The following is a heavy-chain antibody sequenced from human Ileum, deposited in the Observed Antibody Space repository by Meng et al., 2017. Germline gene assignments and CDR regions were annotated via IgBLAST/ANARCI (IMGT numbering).Heavy chain of an antibody. Sequence: QVQLQESGPVLLKPSGTLSLTSAGAGDSISTTNWWNWVRQPPGEGLEWIGEIYHSGLVNYNLSLKSRVTLSIDKSKNQFSLKLISVTAADTGVYYCAANSGKKMHSWGQGTLVTVSS. CDR3: AANSGKKMHS. V-gene: IGHV4-4*02. CDR2: IYHSGLV. D-gene: IGHD4-23*01. CDR1: GDSISTTNW. J-gene: IGHJ4*02.